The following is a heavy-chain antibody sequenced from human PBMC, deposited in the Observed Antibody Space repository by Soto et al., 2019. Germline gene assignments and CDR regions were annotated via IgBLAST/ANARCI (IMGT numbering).Heavy chain of an antibody. Sequence: QVQLVQSGAEVKKPGSSVKVSCKASGGTFSSYAISWVRQAPGQGLEWMGGIIPIFGTANYAQKFQGRVTITADESTSTADMELSSLRSEDTAVYYCARAPDYGDYAELYYFDYWGHGTLVTGSS. CDR3: ARAPDYGDYAELYYFDY. CDR1: GGTFSSYA. CDR2: IIPIFGTA. J-gene: IGHJ4*01. V-gene: IGHV1-69*01. D-gene: IGHD4-17*01.